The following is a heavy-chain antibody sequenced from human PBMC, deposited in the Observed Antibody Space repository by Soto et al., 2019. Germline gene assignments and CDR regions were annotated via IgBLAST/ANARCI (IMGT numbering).Heavy chain of an antibody. Sequence: ASVNVSCKTSGYTFTSYGVSWVRQAPGQGLEWMGWISAFKGQTNYIQKVQGRVTLTTEPSTSTAYMELSSLRSEDTAVYYCARAMVRRVMDPLNYYYYGMDVWGQGTTVTVSS. CDR1: GYTFTSYG. D-gene: IGHD3-10*01. CDR2: ISAFKGQT. V-gene: IGHV1-18*01. J-gene: IGHJ6*02. CDR3: ARAMVRRVMDPLNYYYYGMDV.